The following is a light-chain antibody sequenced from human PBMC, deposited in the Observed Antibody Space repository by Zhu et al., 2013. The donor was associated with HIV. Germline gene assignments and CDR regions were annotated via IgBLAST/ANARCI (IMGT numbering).Light chain of an antibody. V-gene: IGLV3-1*01. J-gene: IGLJ2*01. CDR3: QAWDSGTVV. CDR2: QDN. CDR1: KLGDKY. Sequence: SYELTQPPSVSVSPGQTASITCSGDKLGDKYTCWYQQQPGQSPVLVIYQDNKRPSGIPERFSGSNSGNTATLTISGTQTLDEADYYCQAWDSGTVVFGGGTKLTVL.